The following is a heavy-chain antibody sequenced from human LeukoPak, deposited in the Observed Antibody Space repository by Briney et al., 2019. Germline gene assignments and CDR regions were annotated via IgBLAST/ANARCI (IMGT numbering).Heavy chain of an antibody. Sequence: ASVKVSCKASGYTFISYGITWVRQAPGQGLEWMGWISTYNGNTNYAQKFHGKFPITTDTSTTTAYIDLKSLTSDDTAVYDCALAEGGFGDRVGCNWFDPWGQGTLVTVSS. J-gene: IGHJ5*02. D-gene: IGHD3-10*01. V-gene: IGHV1-18*01. CDR3: ALAEGGFGDRVGCNWFDP. CDR2: ISTYNGNT. CDR1: GYTFISYG.